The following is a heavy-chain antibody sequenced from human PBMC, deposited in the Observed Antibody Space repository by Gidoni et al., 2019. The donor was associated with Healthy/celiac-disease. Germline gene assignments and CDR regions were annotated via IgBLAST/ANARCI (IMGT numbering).Heavy chain of an antibody. CDR1: GFTFSSYA. V-gene: IGHV3-30-3*01. Sequence: QVQLVESGGGVVQPGRSLRLSCAASGFTFSSYAMHWVRQAPGKGLEWVAVISYDGSNKYYADSVKGRFTISRDNSKNTLYLQMNSLRAEDTAVYYCARDIVAAYSSSWRVTQLDYWGQGTLVTVSS. J-gene: IGHJ4*02. D-gene: IGHD6-13*01. CDR2: ISYDGSNK. CDR3: ARDIVAAYSSSWRVTQLDY.